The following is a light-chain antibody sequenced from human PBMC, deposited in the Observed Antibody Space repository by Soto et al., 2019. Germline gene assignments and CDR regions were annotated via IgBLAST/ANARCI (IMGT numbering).Light chain of an antibody. CDR2: EVS. V-gene: IGKV2D-29*02. CDR1: QILLHISGETF. Sequence: AQGPISLSGGPGMTASISGKSTQILLHISGETFLFWYLQKPGQSPQLLIYEVSTRVSGVPDRFSGSGSGTDFTLEISRLETDDVGIYYCTQSTHPPATFGQGTRLEIK. CDR3: TQSTHPPAT. J-gene: IGKJ5*01.